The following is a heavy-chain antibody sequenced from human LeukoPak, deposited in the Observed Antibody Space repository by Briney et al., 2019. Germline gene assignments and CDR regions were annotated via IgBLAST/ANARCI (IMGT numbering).Heavy chain of an antibody. D-gene: IGHD2-15*01. J-gene: IGHJ3*02. CDR3: ARHLPRTDIGYAFDI. CDR1: GGSISSGDYY. V-gene: IGHV4-61*08. CDR2: IFSSGST. Sequence: SETLSLTCTVSGGSISSGDYYWSWIRQPAGKGPEWIGYIFSSGSTNYNPSLASRVTISLVTSKNQFSLRLRSVTAADTAVYYCARHLPRTDIGYAFDIWGQGTVVTVSS.